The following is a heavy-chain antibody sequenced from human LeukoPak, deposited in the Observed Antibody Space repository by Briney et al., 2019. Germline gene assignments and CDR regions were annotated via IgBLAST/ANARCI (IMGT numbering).Heavy chain of an antibody. D-gene: IGHD3-22*01. CDR2: IYYSGST. Sequence: SETLSLTCTVSGGSISSSSYYWGWIRQPPGKGLQWIGSIYYSGSTYYNPSLKSRVTISVDTSKNQFSPKLSSVTAADTAVYYCARVGTYYDSSGFSNYFDYWGQGTLVTVSS. J-gene: IGHJ4*02. V-gene: IGHV4-39*07. CDR1: GGSISSSSYY. CDR3: ARVGTYYDSSGFSNYFDY.